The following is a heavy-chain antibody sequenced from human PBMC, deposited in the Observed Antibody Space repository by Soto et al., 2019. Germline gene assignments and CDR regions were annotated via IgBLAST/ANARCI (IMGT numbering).Heavy chain of an antibody. D-gene: IGHD4-4*01. CDR2: IYYSGNSGST. CDR1: GGSISSSSYY. V-gene: IGHV4-39*01. Sequence: SDTLSLTCTVSGGSISSSSYYWGWIRHPPGKGLELIGNIYYSGNSGSTYYNPSLKSRVTISVDTSKNQFSLKLSSVTAADTALYYCAGTRTVAYYYGMDVWGQGTTVTVSS. CDR3: AGTRTVAYYYGMDV. J-gene: IGHJ6*02.